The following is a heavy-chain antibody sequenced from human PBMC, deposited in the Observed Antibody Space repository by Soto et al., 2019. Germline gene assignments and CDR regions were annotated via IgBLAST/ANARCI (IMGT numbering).Heavy chain of an antibody. V-gene: IGHV3-33*01. Sequence: QGQLVESGGGVVQPGRSLRLSCAASGFGFSSYAMHWVRQAPGKGLEWVALIWYDGSNDDYADTVKGRFTISRDNPGNRLYLQMNSLRVEDTAVYYCAREWLLPPLDFYGMDVWGPGTTVIVSS. CDR1: GFGFSSYA. J-gene: IGHJ6*02. CDR2: IWYDGSND. D-gene: IGHD3-22*01. CDR3: AREWLLPPLDFYGMDV.